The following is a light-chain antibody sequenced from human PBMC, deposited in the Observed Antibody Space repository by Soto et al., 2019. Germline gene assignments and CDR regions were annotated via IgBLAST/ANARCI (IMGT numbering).Light chain of an antibody. Sequence: QSALTQPASVSGSPGQSITISCTGTSNDVGGYNYVSWYQQHPDTAPKLIIYDVRYRPSGVSNRFSGSKSGNTASLTISGLQAEDEADYYCSAYPSSSTPYVFGSGTKVTVL. CDR1: SNDVGGYNY. CDR3: SAYPSSSTPYV. V-gene: IGLV2-14*03. CDR2: DVR. J-gene: IGLJ1*01.